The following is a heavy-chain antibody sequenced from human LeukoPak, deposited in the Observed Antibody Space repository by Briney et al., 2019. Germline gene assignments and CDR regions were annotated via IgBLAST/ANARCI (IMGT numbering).Heavy chain of an antibody. CDR3: ARGVRIAVAGYIDC. Sequence: HPGGSLRLSCAASGFTFSSYAMHWVRQAPGKGLEWVAVISYDGSNKYYADSVKGRFTISRDNSKNTLYLQMNSLRSDDTAVYYCARGVRIAVAGYIDCWGQGTLVTVSS. J-gene: IGHJ4*02. CDR2: ISYDGSNK. V-gene: IGHV3-30*04. D-gene: IGHD6-19*01. CDR1: GFTFSSYA.